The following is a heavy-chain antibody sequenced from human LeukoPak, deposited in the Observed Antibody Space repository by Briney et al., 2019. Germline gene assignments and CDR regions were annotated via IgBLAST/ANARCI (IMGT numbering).Heavy chain of an antibody. Sequence: GGSLRLSCAASGFTFSSYAMSWVRQAPGKGLEWVSAISGSGGSTYYADSVKGRFTISRDNSKNTLYLQMNSLRAEDTAVYYCARATVVTGALDYWGQGTLVTVSS. D-gene: IGHD4-23*01. CDR2: ISGSGGST. CDR1: GFTFSSYA. CDR3: ARATVVTGALDY. J-gene: IGHJ4*02. V-gene: IGHV3-23*01.